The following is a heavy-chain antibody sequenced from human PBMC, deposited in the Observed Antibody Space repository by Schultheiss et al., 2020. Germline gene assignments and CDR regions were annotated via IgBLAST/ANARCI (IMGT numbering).Heavy chain of an antibody. D-gene: IGHD1-14*01. V-gene: IGHV1-2*04. CDR2: INPNSGGT. CDR1: GYTFTGYY. Sequence: ASVKVSCKASGYTFTGYYMHWVRQAPGQGLEWMGWINPNSGGTNYAQKFQGWVTMTRDTSISTAYMELSRLRSDDTSVYYCVRMKPTDAFDIWGQGTMVTVSS. J-gene: IGHJ3*02. CDR3: VRMKPTDAFDI.